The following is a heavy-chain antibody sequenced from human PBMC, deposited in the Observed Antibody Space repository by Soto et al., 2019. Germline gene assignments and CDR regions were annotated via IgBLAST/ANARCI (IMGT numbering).Heavy chain of an antibody. CDR1: GGTFSSYA. V-gene: IGHV1-69*01. CDR2: IIPIFGTA. CDR3: ARETYYDIFTGYYLFDY. D-gene: IGHD3-9*01. Sequence: QVQLVQSGAEVKKPGSSVKVSCKASGGTFSSYAISWVRQAPGQGLEWMGGIIPIFGTANYAQKFQGRVTITADESTSTAYMDLSSLRSEDTAVYYCARETYYDIFTGYYLFDYWGQGTLVTVSS. J-gene: IGHJ4*02.